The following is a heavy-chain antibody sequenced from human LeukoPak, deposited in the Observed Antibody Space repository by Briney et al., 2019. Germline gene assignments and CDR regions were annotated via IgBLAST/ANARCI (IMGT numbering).Heavy chain of an antibody. CDR2: ISGSGGST. V-gene: IGHV3-23*01. D-gene: IGHD3-22*01. CDR1: GFTFSSYA. CDR3: AKDVDYYDSSGYYLNWFDP. J-gene: IGHJ5*02. Sequence: SGGSLRLSCAASGFTFSSYAMSWVRQAPGKGLEWVSAISGSGGSTYYADSVKGRFTISRDNSKNTLYLQMNSLRAEDTAVYYCAKDVDYYDSSGYYLNWFDPWGQGTLVTVSS.